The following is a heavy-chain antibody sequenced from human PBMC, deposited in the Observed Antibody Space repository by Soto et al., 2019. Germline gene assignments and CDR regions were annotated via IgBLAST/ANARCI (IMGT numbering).Heavy chain of an antibody. V-gene: IGHV3-15*07. CDR3: TASTSTTDY. Sequence: GGSLRLSCAASGFTFNKAYMNWVRQAPGKGLEWVARIRSETDGGTTDYAAPVKGRLSISRDDLKMTLYLQMTSLKVEDTAVNYCTASTSTTDYWGQGTQVTVSS. CDR1: GFTFNKAY. J-gene: IGHJ4*02. D-gene: IGHD5-12*01. CDR2: IRSETDGGTT.